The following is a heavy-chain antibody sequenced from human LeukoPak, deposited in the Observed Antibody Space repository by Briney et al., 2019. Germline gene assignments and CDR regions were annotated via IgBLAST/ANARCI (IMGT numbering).Heavy chain of an antibody. Sequence: ASVKVSCKTSGGTFSSFAIAWVRQAPGQGLEWMGIINPSGGSTSYAQKFQGRVTMTRDTSTSTVYMELSSLRSEDTAVYYCARGAYSGSYYSDYWGQGTLVTVSS. J-gene: IGHJ4*02. CDR3: ARGAYSGSYYSDY. CDR2: INPSGGST. D-gene: IGHD1-26*01. V-gene: IGHV1-46*01. CDR1: GGTFSSFA.